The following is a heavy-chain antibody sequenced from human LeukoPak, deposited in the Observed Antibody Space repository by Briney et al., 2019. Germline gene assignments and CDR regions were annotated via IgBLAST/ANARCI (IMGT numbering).Heavy chain of an antibody. D-gene: IGHD3-10*01. CDR2: IGTTGGST. CDR3: VNTHGSGSYNN. CDR1: GFTFSHYA. J-gene: IGHJ4*02. Sequence: GGSLRLSCSASGFTFSHYAMHWVRQAPGKGLEYVSAIGTTGGSTYYADSVKGRFTTSRENSKNTLYLQMSSLRPEDTAVYYCVNTHGSGSYNNWGQGTLVTVSS. V-gene: IGHV3-64D*06.